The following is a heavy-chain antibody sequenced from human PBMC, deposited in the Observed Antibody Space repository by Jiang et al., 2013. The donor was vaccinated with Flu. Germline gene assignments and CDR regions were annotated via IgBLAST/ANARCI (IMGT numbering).Heavy chain of an antibody. D-gene: IGHD3-9*01. J-gene: IGHJ5*02. CDR2: ISYTGIT. Sequence: LSLTCTVSGGSISSYYWTWIRQPPGKGLEWIGYISYTGITNYNPSLESRVTISVDTSKNHFSLWLSSVTAADTAVYYCASAPTYYDILTGYSPYNWSDPWGQGTLVTVSS. CDR3: ASAPTYYDILTGYSPYNWSDP. CDR1: GGSISSYY. V-gene: IGHV4-59*01.